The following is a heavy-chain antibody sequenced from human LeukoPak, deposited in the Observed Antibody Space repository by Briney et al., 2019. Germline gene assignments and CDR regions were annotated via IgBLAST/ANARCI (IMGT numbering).Heavy chain of an antibody. CDR2: ISGSGGST. J-gene: IGHJ4*02. CDR1: GFTFSSYA. V-gene: IGHV3-23*01. CDR3: AREKYYYDSSGYSEFDY. D-gene: IGHD3-22*01. Sequence: GGSPRLPCAASGFTFSSYAMSWVRQAPGKGLEWVSAISGSGGSTYYADSVKGRFTISRDNSKNTLYLQMNSLRAEDTAVYYCAREKYYYDSSGYSEFDYWGQGTLVTVSS.